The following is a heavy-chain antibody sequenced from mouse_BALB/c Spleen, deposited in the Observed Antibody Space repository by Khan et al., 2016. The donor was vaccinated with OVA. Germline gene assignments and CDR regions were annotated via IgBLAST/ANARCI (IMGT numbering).Heavy chain of an antibody. V-gene: IGHV9-3-1*01. CDR3: ARPPYFSYTLDY. CDR2: INTYTGEP. D-gene: IGHD2-10*01. Sequence: QQSPGQALKWMGWINTYTGEPTYADDFKGRFAFSLETSASTAYLQINNLKNEDTATYFCARPPYFSYTLDYWGQGTSVTVSS. J-gene: IGHJ4*01.